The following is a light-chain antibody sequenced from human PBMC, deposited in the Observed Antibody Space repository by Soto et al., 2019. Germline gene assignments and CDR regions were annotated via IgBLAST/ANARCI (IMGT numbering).Light chain of an antibody. V-gene: IGKV3D-20*01. Sequence: VLTQSPATLSLSPGERATLSCGASQSVSSSSLAWLQQKPGLAPRLLIYGASNRSTGIPDRFSGSVSVTDFTLTISRLEPEDFEAYYCGEYDGSIFTFGGGT. CDR3: GEYDGSIFT. CDR1: QSVSSSS. J-gene: IGKJ4*01. CDR2: GAS.